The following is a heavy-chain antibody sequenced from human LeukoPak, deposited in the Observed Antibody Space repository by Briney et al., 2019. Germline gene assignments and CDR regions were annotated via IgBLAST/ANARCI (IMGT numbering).Heavy chain of an antibody. CDR3: AKEEVPNDF. CDR1: GFTFSTAA. J-gene: IGHJ4*02. V-gene: IGHV3-23*01. D-gene: IGHD1-1*01. Sequence: GGSLRLSCAASGFTFSTAAMSWVRQAPGKGLEWVSGISRSGEITYYEDSVRGRFTISKDISKNTLYLQMDSLRAEDTAIYYCAKEEVPNDFWGQGTLVTVSS. CDR2: ISRSGEIT.